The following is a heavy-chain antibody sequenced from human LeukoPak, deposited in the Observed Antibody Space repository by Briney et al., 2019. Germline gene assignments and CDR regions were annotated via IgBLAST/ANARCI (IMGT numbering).Heavy chain of an antibody. D-gene: IGHD2-2*01. J-gene: IGHJ4*02. V-gene: IGHV4-59*08. CDR1: GGSITGYY. Sequence: PSETLSLTCTVSGGSITGYYWSWIRQPPGKGLEWIGYIYYSGSTNYNPSLKSRVTISVDTSKNQFSLKLSSVTATDTAVYYCARRGYCNSASCYVDYWGQGTLVTVSS. CDR3: ARRGYCNSASCYVDY. CDR2: IYYSGST.